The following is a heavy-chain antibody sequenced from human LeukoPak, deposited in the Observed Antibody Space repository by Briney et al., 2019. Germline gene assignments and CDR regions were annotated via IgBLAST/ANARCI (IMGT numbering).Heavy chain of an antibody. V-gene: IGHV4-4*07. J-gene: IGHJ6*02. Sequence: SETLSLTCTVSGGSISSYYWSSIRQPAGKGLEWIGRIYTSGSTNYNPSLKSRVTMSVDTSKNQFSLKLSSVTAADTAVYYCARDRDYGSGSSYYYGMDVWGQGTTVTVSS. D-gene: IGHD3-10*01. CDR1: GGSISSYY. CDR3: ARDRDYGSGSSYYYGMDV. CDR2: IYTSGST.